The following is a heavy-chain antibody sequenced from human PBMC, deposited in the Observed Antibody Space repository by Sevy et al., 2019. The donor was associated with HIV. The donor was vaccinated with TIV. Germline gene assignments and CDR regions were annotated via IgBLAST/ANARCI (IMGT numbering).Heavy chain of an antibody. CDR2: IWHDGSNK. Sequence: GGSLRLSCAASGFSFSHHGMHWVRQAPGKGLEWVAGIWHDGSNKYYEEYLKGRLTISRDNSKNTLYLQMNSLRADDTAVYYCAAAEYGGNPYDYGMGVWGQGTTVTVSS. CDR1: GFSFSHHG. D-gene: IGHD2-15*01. J-gene: IGHJ6*02. CDR3: AAAEYGGNPYDYGMGV. V-gene: IGHV3-33*01.